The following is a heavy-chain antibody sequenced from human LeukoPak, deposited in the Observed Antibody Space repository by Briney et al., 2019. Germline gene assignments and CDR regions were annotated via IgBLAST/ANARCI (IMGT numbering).Heavy chain of an antibody. CDR2: ISGSGGST. CDR1: GFTFSSYA. Sequence: GGSLRLSCAASGFTFSSYAMSWVRQAPGKGLEWVSAISGSGGSTYYADSVKGRFTISRDNSKNTLYLQMNSLRAEDTAVYYCAKVAGASAGTNYYYGMDVWGQGTTVTVSS. D-gene: IGHD1-26*01. CDR3: AKVAGASAGTNYYYGMDV. V-gene: IGHV3-23*01. J-gene: IGHJ6*02.